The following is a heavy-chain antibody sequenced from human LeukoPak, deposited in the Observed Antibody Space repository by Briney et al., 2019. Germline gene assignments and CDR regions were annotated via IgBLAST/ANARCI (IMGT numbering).Heavy chain of an antibody. D-gene: IGHD1-26*01. J-gene: IGHJ4*02. Sequence: GGSLSLSCAASRFTFSSYGVLWVRQAPDKGREWVGVISYDGSNKYYRDSVEGRFTITKDKSKNTLYLQINSLRAEDTAVYYCVKDLSQWELPPSYFDYWGQGTLVTVSS. CDR3: VKDLSQWELPPSYFDY. V-gene: IGHV3-30*18. CDR1: RFTFSSYG. CDR2: ISYDGSNK.